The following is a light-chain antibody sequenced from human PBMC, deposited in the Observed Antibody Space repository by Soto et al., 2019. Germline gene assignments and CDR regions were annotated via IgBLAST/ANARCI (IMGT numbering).Light chain of an antibody. Sequence: EIVLTQYPATLSVSPGERATLSCWASKSVSIYLAWYQQKPGQAPRLLIYDASNRASGIPARFSGSGAQTAFTLTINSVEPDDSAVYYCQFTDSWRTSFGQGTKLEI. J-gene: IGKJ2*01. V-gene: IGKV3D-11*02. CDR1: KSVSIY. CDR2: DAS. CDR3: QFTDSWRTS.